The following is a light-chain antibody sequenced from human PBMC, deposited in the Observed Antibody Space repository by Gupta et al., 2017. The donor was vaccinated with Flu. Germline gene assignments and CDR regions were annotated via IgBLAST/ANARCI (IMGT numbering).Light chain of an antibody. V-gene: IGKV2-28*01. CDR2: LGS. J-gene: IGKJ2*03. CDR3: MQALQTPYS. Sequence: DIVMTQSPLSLPVTPGESASISCRSSQSLLHSSGHNYLDWYLQKPGQSPQLLIYLGSNRASGVPDRFSGSGSGTDFTLKISTVEAEDVGVYYYMQALQTPYSFGQGTKLEFK. CDR1: QSLLHSSGHNY.